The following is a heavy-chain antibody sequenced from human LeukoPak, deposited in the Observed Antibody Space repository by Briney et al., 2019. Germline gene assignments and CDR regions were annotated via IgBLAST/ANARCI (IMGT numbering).Heavy chain of an antibody. CDR1: GFTFSSYS. CDR3: ASGSRRFDY. Sequence: PGGSLRLSCAASGFTFSSYSVNWVRQAPGKGLEWVSYISSSSTNIYYADSVKGRFTISRDNAKNSLCLQMNSLRAEDTAVYYCASGSRRFDYWGQGTLVTVSP. D-gene: IGHD5-12*01. J-gene: IGHJ4*02. V-gene: IGHV3-48*01. CDR2: ISSSSTNI.